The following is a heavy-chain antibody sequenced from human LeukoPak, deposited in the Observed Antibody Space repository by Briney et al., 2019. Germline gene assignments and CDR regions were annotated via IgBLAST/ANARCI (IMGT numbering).Heavy chain of an antibody. V-gene: IGHV3-15*01. CDR3: TTEVLSTSYFGY. CDR1: GFTFGNSW. Sequence: GGSLRLSCAASGFTFGNSWMSWVRQAPGKGLEWVGRIKRKTHGETADYAAPVKGRFTISRDDSKNTLYLQMNSLKTEDTAVYYCTTEVLSTSYFGYWGQGTLVTVSS. CDR2: IKRKTHGETA. J-gene: IGHJ4*02. D-gene: IGHD2/OR15-2a*01.